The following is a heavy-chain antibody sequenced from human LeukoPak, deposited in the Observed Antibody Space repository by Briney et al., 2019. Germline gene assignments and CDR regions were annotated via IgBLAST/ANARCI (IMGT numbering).Heavy chain of an antibody. CDR2: INPNSGGT. D-gene: IGHD3-22*01. V-gene: IGHV1-2*06. J-gene: IGHJ6*03. CDR1: GYTFTGYY. CDR3: ARGVDSSGWAVYYYMDV. Sequence: ASVKVSCKASGYTFTGYYMHWVRQARGQGLEWMGRINPNSGGTNYAQKFQGRVTMTRDTSISTAYMELSRLRSDDTAVYYCARGVDSSGWAVYYYMDVWGKGTTVTVSS.